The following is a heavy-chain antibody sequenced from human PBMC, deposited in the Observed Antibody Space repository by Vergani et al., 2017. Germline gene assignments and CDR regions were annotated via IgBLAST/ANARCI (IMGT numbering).Heavy chain of an antibody. CDR2: IYYSGST. Sequence: QVQLQESGPGLVKPSETLSLTCTVSGGSISSYYWGWIRQPPGKGLEWIGSIYYSGSTYYNPSLKSRVTISVDTSKNQFSLKLSSVTAADTAVYYCARHLFGYNPFDYWGQGTLVTVSS. J-gene: IGHJ4*02. V-gene: IGHV4-39*01. CDR3: ARHLFGYNPFDY. D-gene: IGHD5-24*01. CDR1: GGSISSYY.